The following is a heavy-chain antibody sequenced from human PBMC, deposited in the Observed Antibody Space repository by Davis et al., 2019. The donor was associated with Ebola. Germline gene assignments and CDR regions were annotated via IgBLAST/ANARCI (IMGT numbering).Heavy chain of an antibody. D-gene: IGHD3-10*01. J-gene: IGHJ4*02. V-gene: IGHV4-39*07. CDR1: GGSISGSNYY. CDR3: ARNNSGLPFDY. CDR2: IYYSGST. Sequence: PSETLSLTCTVSGGSISGSNYYWGWIRKPPGKGLEWIGSIYYSGSTHYNPSLKSRLTISVDTSNNQFFLKLRSVTAADTAIYYCARNNSGLPFDYWGQGTLVTVSA.